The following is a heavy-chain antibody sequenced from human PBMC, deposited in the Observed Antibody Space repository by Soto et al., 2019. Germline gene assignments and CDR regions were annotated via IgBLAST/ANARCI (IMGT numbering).Heavy chain of an antibody. CDR3: ARTTAVPNTLRARYFFDY. CDR1: GGSVNTDYW. D-gene: IGHD4-17*01. Sequence: SETLSLTCAVSGGSVNTDYWWSWVRQPPGKGLEWIGYVYYSGTTNYNPSLKSRVTISVDLSKNRFSLRLSSVTTADTALYYCARTTAVPNTLRARYFFDYWGQGTLVTVSS. J-gene: IGHJ4*02. CDR2: VYYSGTT. V-gene: IGHV4-4*02.